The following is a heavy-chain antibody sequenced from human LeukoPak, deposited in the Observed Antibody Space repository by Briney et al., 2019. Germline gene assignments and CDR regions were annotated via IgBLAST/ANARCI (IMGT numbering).Heavy chain of an antibody. CDR3: ASRGDYGGNFFDY. J-gene: IGHJ4*02. CDR1: GGSISSSSYY. Sequence: SETLSLTCTVSGGSISSSSYYWGWIRQPPGKGLEWIGSIYYSGSTYYNPSLKSRVTISVDTSKNQFSLKLSSVTAADTAVYYCASRGDYGGNFFDYWGQGTLVTVSS. D-gene: IGHD4-23*01. V-gene: IGHV4-39*07. CDR2: IYYSGST.